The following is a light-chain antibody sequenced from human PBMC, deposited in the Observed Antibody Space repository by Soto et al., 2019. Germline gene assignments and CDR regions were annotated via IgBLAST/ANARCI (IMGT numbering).Light chain of an antibody. Sequence: EIVLTQSPGTLTLSPGDRATLSCRARQNVASRNLAWYQQKPGQAPRLLIYGASSRATGIPERFSGSGSGTDFTLTISRLEPEDFAVYYCQQYGSSLGTFGGGTKVDIK. J-gene: IGKJ4*01. V-gene: IGKV3-20*01. CDR3: QQYGSSLGT. CDR1: QNVASRN. CDR2: GAS.